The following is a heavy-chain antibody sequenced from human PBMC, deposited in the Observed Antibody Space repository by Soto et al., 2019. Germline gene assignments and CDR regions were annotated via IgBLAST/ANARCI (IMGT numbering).Heavy chain of an antibody. CDR3: AKDVVRQLVRSNYIFYGMDV. V-gene: IGHV3-30*18. D-gene: IGHD2-21*01. J-gene: IGHJ6*02. CDR1: GFTFHNYG. CDR2: ISYDGSNK. Sequence: QVQLVESGGDVVQPGRSLRLSCAASGFTFHNYGMHWVRQAPGKWLEWVAVISYDGSNKYYADSVNGRFTISRDSPKNTLYLQMNSLRPEDTAVYYCAKDVVRQLVRSNYIFYGMDVWGQGTTVTVSS.